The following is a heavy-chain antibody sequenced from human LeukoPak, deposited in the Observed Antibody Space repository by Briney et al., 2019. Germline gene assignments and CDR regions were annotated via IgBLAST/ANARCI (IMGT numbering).Heavy chain of an antibody. Sequence: SETLSLTCTVSGDSISSGDYYWGWIRQPPGKGLEWTGSIYYSGSTYYNPSLKSRVTISVDTSKNQFSLRLSSVTAADTAVYYCARTSSGYPYYFDYWGQGTLVTVSS. J-gene: IGHJ4*02. CDR3: ARTSSGYPYYFDY. D-gene: IGHD3-22*01. CDR2: IYYSGST. CDR1: GDSISSGDYY. V-gene: IGHV4-39*07.